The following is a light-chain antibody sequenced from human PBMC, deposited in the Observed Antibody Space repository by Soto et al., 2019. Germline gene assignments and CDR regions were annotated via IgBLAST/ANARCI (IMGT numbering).Light chain of an antibody. CDR3: RSYDSGVTGSV. V-gene: IGLV1-40*01. CDR1: SSNIGAGFD. J-gene: IGLJ1*01. Sequence: QSVLTQPPSVSGAPGQTVTISCTGNSSNIGAGFDVHWYQQVPGTAPKLVLYNNTARPSGVPDRFSGSRSGSSGSLAITGVQPEDEADYYCRSYDSGVTGSVFGTGTKLTVL. CDR2: NNT.